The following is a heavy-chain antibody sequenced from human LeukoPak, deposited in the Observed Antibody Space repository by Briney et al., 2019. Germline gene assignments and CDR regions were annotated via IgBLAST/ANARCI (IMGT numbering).Heavy chain of an antibody. CDR1: GFSVSSNY. J-gene: IGHJ4*02. Sequence: GGSLRLFCAASGFSVSSNYMSWVRQAPGKGLEWVSVIYSGGSTYHADSVKGRFTISRDNSENTLYLQMNSLRPEDTAVYYCARDLSNSNWNNFDYWGQGTLVTVSS. D-gene: IGHD1/OR15-1a*01. V-gene: IGHV3-53*01. CDR3: ARDLSNSNWNNFDY. CDR2: IYSGGST.